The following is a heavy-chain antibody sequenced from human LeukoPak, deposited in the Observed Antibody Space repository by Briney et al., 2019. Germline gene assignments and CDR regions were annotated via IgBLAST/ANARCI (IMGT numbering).Heavy chain of an antibody. D-gene: IGHD3-3*01. Sequence: SETLSLTCTVSGGSISSYYWSWIRQPAGKGLEWIGRIYTSGRTNYYPSLKSRVTMSVDTSKNQFSLKLSSVTAADTAVYYCARGGPTIFGVDYFDYWGQGTLVTVSS. CDR2: IYTSGRT. J-gene: IGHJ4*02. CDR1: GGSISSYY. CDR3: ARGGPTIFGVDYFDY. V-gene: IGHV4-4*07.